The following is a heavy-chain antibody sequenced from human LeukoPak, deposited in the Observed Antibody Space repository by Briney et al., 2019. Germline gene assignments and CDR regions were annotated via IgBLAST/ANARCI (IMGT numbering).Heavy chain of an antibody. CDR1: GGSISSSSYY. CDR3: ARTFGVVYDYYGMDV. D-gene: IGHD3-3*01. CDR2: IHYSGST. J-gene: IGHJ6*02. V-gene: IGHV4-39*01. Sequence: SETLALTCTVSGGSISSSSYYWGWIRQPPGKGLEWIGRIHYSGSTYYNASLKSRVSISVDTSKNQFSLKLSSVTAADTAVYYCARTFGVVYDYYGMDVWGQGTTVTVSS.